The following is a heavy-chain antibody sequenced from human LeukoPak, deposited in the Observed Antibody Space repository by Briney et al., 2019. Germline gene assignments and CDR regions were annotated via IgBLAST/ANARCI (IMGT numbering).Heavy chain of an antibody. J-gene: IGHJ4*02. V-gene: IGHV3-30-3*01. CDR3: ARTSGYYYGN. CDR2: ISYDGSNK. Sequence: GGSLRLSCAASGFTFSSYAMHWVRQAPGKGLEWVAVISYDGSNKYYADSVKGRFTISRDNSKNTLYLQMNSLRAEDTAVYYCARTSGYYYGNWGQGTLVTVSS. CDR1: GFTFSSYA. D-gene: IGHD3-22*01.